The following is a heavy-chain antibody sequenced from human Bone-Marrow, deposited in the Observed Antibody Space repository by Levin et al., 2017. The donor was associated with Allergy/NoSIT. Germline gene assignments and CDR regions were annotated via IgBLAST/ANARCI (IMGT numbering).Heavy chain of an antibody. CDR3: ARGGYEYLFDY. V-gene: IGHV4-4*07. Sequence: SETLSLTCSVSGGSIRSYYWSWIRQPAGKGLEWIGRVYTSGSTKYNPSLKSRVTMSVDTSKNQISLKLSSVTAADTALYYCARGGYEYLFDYWGQGTLVTVS. D-gene: IGHD5-12*01. CDR1: GGSIRSYY. J-gene: IGHJ4*02. CDR2: VYTSGST.